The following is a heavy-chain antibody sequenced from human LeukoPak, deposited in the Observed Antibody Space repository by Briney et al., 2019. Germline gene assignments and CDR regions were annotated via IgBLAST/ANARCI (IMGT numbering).Heavy chain of an antibody. V-gene: IGHV3-30*04. Sequence: PGGSLRLSCAASGFIFRGYAMNWVRQAPGKGLEWVAGTSFDGGKNYYIDSVKGRFTISRDNSKNTLYLQMNILRAEDTAVYYCARALTVFRGVPNLDFWGQGTLVSVSS. CDR2: TSFDGGKN. CDR1: GFIFRGYA. CDR3: ARALTVFRGVPNLDF. J-gene: IGHJ4*02. D-gene: IGHD3-10*01.